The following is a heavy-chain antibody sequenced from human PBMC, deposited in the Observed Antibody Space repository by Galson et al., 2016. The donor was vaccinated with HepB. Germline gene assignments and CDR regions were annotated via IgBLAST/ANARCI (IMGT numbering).Heavy chain of an antibody. Sequence: ETLSLTCAVYGGSFSGYHWSWIRQPPGKGLEWIGEINQSGSTNYNPSLKSRVTISVDTSKNQFSLKLSSVTAADTAVYYCARDVMGTWLYGFDLWGQGTMVTVSS. CDR1: GGSFSGYH. J-gene: IGHJ3*01. D-gene: IGHD5-12*01. CDR2: INQSGST. CDR3: ARDVMGTWLYGFDL. V-gene: IGHV4-34*01.